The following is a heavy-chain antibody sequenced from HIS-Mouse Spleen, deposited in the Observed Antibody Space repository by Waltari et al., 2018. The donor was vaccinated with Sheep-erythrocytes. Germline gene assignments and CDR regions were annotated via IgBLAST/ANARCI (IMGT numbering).Heavy chain of an antibody. CDR1: GFPFSTYG. Sequence: QVQLVESGGGVVQPGRSLRLSCAASGFPFSTYGMHWVRQATGKGLEWVAVISYDGSNKYYADSVKGRFTISRDNSKNTLYLQMNSLRAEDTAVYYCAKGDAMVYDAFDIWGQGTMVTVSS. V-gene: IGHV3-30*18. J-gene: IGHJ3*02. CDR2: ISYDGSNK. D-gene: IGHD2-8*01. CDR3: AKGDAMVYDAFDI.